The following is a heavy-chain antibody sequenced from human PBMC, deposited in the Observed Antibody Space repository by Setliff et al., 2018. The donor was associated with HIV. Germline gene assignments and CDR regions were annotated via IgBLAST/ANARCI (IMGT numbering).Heavy chain of an antibody. D-gene: IGHD6-13*01. CDR2: TLHRSKWYS. J-gene: IGHJ4*02. Sequence: SQTLSLTCAISGDSVSNYSAAWNWIRQSPSRGLEWLGRTLHRSKWYSDYAESVRSRITINPDTSKNQLSLQLHSVTPEDTAVYYCARSITTAGTVFDYWGQGTLVTV. CDR1: GDSVSNYSAA. CDR3: ARSITTAGTVFDY. V-gene: IGHV6-1*01.